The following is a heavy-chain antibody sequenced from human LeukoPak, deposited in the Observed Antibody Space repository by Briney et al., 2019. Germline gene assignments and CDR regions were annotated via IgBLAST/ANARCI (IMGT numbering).Heavy chain of an antibody. D-gene: IGHD3-10*01. CDR2: IYSGGST. CDR3: ARAGERHYYGSGSSKDAFDI. J-gene: IGHJ3*02. V-gene: IGHV3-NL1*01. CDR1: GFTFSSYG. Sequence: GGSLRLSCAASGFTFSSYGMHWVRQAPGKGLEWVAVIYSGGSTYYADSVKGRFTISRHNSKNTLYLQMNSLRAEDTAVYYCARAGERHYYGSGSSKDAFDIWGQGTMVTVSS.